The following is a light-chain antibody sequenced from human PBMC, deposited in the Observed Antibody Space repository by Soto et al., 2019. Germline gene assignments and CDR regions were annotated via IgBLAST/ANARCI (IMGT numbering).Light chain of an antibody. CDR2: GAS. CDR3: QQYHSYPVT. J-gene: IGKJ4*01. CDR1: QGINNF. V-gene: IGKV1-16*02. Sequence: DFQMTQSPSSLSPSVGNTVTTTFRASQGINNFLAWFRQKPGKAPKSLIYGASSLQSGVPSKFSGSGSDTGFTLTISSLQPEDSATYFCQQYHSYPVTFGGGTKVEIK.